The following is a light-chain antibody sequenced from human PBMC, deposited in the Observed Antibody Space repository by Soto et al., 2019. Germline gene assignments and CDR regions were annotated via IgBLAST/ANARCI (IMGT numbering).Light chain of an antibody. CDR2: DAS. CDR1: QSITGW. J-gene: IGKJ4*01. V-gene: IGKV1-33*01. Sequence: DIQMTQSPSTLSASVGTRVTITCRASQSITGWLAWYQQKPGKAPKLLIYDASNLETGVPSRFSGSGSGTDVTLTITSLQPEDIATYYCQQFDNVPLTFGGGTKVDIK. CDR3: QQFDNVPLT.